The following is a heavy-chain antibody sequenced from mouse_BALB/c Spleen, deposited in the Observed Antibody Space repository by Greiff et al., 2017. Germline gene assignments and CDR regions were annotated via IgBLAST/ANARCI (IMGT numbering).Heavy chain of an antibody. CDR2: IYPGGGYT. D-gene: IGHD1-1*01. J-gene: IGHJ2*01. CDR1: GYTFTNYW. V-gene: IGHV1-63*02. Sequence: VQLQQSGAELVRPGTSVKISCKASGYTFTNYWLGWVKQRPGHGLEWIGDIYPGGGYTNYNEKFKGKATLTADTSSSTAYMQLSSLTSEDSAVYFCARGRRYYYGLDYWGQGTTLTVSS. CDR3: ARGRRYYYGLDY.